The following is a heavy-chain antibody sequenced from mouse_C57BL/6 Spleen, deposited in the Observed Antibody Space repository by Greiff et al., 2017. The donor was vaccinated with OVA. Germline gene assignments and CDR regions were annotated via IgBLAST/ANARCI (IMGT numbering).Heavy chain of an antibody. CDR1: GYTFTDYY. V-gene: IGHV1-76*01. D-gene: IGHD1-1*01. CDR2: IYPGSGNT. Sequence: LQQSGAELVRPGASVKLSCKASGYTFTDYYINWVKQRPGQGLEWIARIYPGSGNTYYNEKFKGKATLTAEKSSSTAYMQLSSLTSEDSAVYFCARGTTVPSWFAYWGQGTLVTVSA. CDR3: ARGTTVPSWFAY. J-gene: IGHJ3*01.